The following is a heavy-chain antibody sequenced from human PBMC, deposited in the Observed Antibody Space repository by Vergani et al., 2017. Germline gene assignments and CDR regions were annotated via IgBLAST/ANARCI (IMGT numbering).Heavy chain of an antibody. D-gene: IGHD6-13*01. CDR3: ARGSRAEGGSGPDK. Sequence: QVQLQESGPGLVKPSQTLSLSFTVSGGSVRTSIGYYWTWIRQPAGKTLEWIGEIFSSGTTNYNPSFKNRVTMSVDTSKHQFSLKLNSVTAADTAVYYCARGSRAEGGSGPDKWGQGTLVTVSS. V-gene: IGHV4-61*02. CDR2: IFSSGTT. CDR1: GGSVRTSIGYY. J-gene: IGHJ4*02.